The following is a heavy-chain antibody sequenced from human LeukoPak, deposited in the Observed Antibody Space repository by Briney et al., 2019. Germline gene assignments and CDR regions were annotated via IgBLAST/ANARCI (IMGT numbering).Heavy chain of an antibody. CDR3: ARNPVSIAAAGEADY. CDR2: INPNSGGT. V-gene: IGHV1-2*02. D-gene: IGHD6-13*01. Sequence: VASVKVSCKASGYTFTGYYMHWVRQAPGQGLEWMGWINPNSGGTNYAQKFQGRVTMTRDTSISTAYMELSRLRSDDTAVYYCARNPVSIAAAGEADYWGQGTLVTVSS. J-gene: IGHJ4*02. CDR1: GYTFTGYY.